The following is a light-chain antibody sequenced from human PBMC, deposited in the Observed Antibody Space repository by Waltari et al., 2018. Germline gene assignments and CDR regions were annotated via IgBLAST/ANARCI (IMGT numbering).Light chain of an antibody. CDR3: QSYDITNVI. Sequence: FLLTQPHSVSGSPGETVTISCTRTSGSIAGDYVHWYQRRPGSAHLAVIYEDKIRPSGVPDRFSGSIDRSSNSASLTISGLRPEDEADYFCQSYDITNVIFGGGTKVNVL. J-gene: IGLJ2*01. CDR1: SGSIAGDY. V-gene: IGLV6-57*03. CDR2: EDK.